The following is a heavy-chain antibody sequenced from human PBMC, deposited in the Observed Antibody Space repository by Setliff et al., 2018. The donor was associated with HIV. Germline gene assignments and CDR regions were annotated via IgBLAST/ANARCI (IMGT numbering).Heavy chain of an antibody. D-gene: IGHD6-19*01. CDR1: GHTFSGYC. J-gene: IGHJ4*02. V-gene: IGHV1-2*02. CDR3: ATGPGWYGVGYFDY. CDR2: INYNSGGT. Sequence: ASVKVSCKASGHTFSGYCIHWVRQAPGQGLEWMGWINYNSGGTNYGQKFQGRVTMTIDTSISTVYMELSSLRSDDTAVYSCATGPGWYGVGYFDYWGQGTLVTVSS.